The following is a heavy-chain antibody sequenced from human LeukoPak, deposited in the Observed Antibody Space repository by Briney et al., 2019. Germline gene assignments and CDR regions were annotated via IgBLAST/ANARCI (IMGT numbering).Heavy chain of an antibody. V-gene: IGHV3-53*01. J-gene: IGHJ3*02. CDR1: GLTVSSSY. Sequence: SGGSLRLSCAASGLTVSSSYMSWVRQAPGKGLEWVSIIYNDGSTYYADSIKGRFTISRDNSKNTLYLQVNSLRAEDTAMYYCGRNFFFPFDTGAQGKMAPVS. D-gene: IGHD3-3*01. CDR2: IYNDGST. CDR3: GRNFFFPFDT.